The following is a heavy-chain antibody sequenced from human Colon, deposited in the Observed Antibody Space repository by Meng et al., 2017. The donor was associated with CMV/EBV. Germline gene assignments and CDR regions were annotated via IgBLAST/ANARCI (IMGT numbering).Heavy chain of an antibody. V-gene: IGHV3-7*01. D-gene: IGHD5-18*01. J-gene: IGHJ4*02. Sequence: GESLKISCAASGFTFDDYGMSWVRQAPGKGLEWVANIKQDGSEKYYVDSVKGRFTISRDNAKNSLYLQMKSLRVEDTAVYYCARDTAGDYWGQGTLVTVSS. CDR1: GFTFDDYG. CDR3: ARDTAGDY. CDR2: IKQDGSEK.